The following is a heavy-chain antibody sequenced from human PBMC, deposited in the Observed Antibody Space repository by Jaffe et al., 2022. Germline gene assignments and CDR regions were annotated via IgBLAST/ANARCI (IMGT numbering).Heavy chain of an antibody. D-gene: IGHD5-18*01. Sequence: QVQLVQSGAEVKKPGASVKVSCKASGYTFTSYYMHWVRQAPGQGLEWMGIINPSGGSTSYAQKFQGRVTMTRDTSTSTVYMELSSLRSEDTAVYYCARHRRGDTAMVTGWFDPWGQGTLVTVSS. V-gene: IGHV1-46*01. CDR2: INPSGGST. J-gene: IGHJ5*02. CDR3: ARHRRGDTAMVTGWFDP. CDR1: GYTFTSYY.